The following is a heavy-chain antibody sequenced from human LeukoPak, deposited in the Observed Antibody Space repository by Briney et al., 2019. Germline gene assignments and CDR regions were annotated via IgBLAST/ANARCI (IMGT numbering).Heavy chain of an antibody. CDR1: GGSISSSSYY. CDR2: IYYSGST. CDR3: AGVNYYDSREFDY. J-gene: IGHJ4*02. Sequence: SETLSLTCTVSGGSISSSSYYWGWIRQPPGKGLEWIGSIYYSGSTYYNPSLKSRVTISVDTSKNQFSLKLSSVTAVDTAVYYCAGVNYYDSREFDYWGQGTLVTVSS. D-gene: IGHD3-22*01. V-gene: IGHV4-39*07.